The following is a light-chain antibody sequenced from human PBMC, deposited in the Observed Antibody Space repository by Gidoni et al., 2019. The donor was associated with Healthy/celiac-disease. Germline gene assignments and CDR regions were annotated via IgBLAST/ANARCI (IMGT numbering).Light chain of an antibody. V-gene: IGKV3-20*01. Sequence: EIVLTQSPGTLSLSPGERATLSCRASQSVSSSYLAWYQQKPGQAPRLPIYGASSRATGIPDRFSGSGSGTDFTLTISRLEPEDFAVYYCQQYGSTPGFGGGTKVEIK. CDR3: QQYGSTPG. CDR2: GAS. J-gene: IGKJ4*01. CDR1: QSVSSSY.